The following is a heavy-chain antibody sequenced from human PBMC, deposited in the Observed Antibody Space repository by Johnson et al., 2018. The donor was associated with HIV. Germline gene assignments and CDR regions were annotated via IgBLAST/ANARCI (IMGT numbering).Heavy chain of an antibody. J-gene: IGHJ3*02. Sequence: QMQLVESGGGVVQPGRSLRLSCAASGFTFSSSGMHWVRQAPGKGLEWVAVISYDGSNKYYADSVKGRFTISRDNSKNTLYLQMNSLRAEDTAVYYCAKGRWEATTYDDAFDIWGQGTMVTVSS. D-gene: IGHD1-26*01. CDR3: AKGRWEATTYDDAFDI. CDR2: ISYDGSNK. V-gene: IGHV3-30*18. CDR1: GFTFSSSG.